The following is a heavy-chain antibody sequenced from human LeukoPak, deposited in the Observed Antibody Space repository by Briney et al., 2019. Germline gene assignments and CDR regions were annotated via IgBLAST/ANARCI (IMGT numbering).Heavy chain of an antibody. CDR3: ARDRGPGSWYFDL. J-gene: IGHJ2*01. CDR1: GGSISSYY. D-gene: IGHD3-10*01. Sequence: SETLSLTCTVSGGSISSYYWSWIRQPPGKGLEWIGYIYYSGSTNYNPSLKSRVTISVDTSKNQFSLKLSSVTAADTAVYYCARDRGPGSWYFDLWGRGTLVTVSS. CDR2: IYYSGST. V-gene: IGHV4-59*01.